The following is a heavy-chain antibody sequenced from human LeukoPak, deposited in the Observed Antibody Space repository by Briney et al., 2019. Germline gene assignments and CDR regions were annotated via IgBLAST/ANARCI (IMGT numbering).Heavy chain of an antibody. CDR3: ARHPSRYSSGWYSWFDP. V-gene: IGHV4-59*08. D-gene: IGHD6-19*01. CDR2: IYYSGST. J-gene: IGHJ5*02. Sequence: SETLSLTCTVSGGSISGYYWSWIRQPPGKGLVWIGYIYYSGSTKYNPSLKSRVTMSVDTSRNQFSLKLSSVTAADTAVYYCARHPSRYSSGWYSWFDPWGQGTLVTVSS. CDR1: GGSISGYY.